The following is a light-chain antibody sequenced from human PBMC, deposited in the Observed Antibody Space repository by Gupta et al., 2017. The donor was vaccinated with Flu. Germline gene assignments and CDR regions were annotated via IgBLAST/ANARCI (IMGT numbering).Light chain of an antibody. CDR3: QQYNSYSHT. Sequence: DIQMTQSPSTLSASVGDRVTITCRASQSISGWLAWFQQKPGKAAKLLIYKASSLESGVPSRFSGSGSGTEFTLTISSLQPDDFATYYFQQYNSYSHTFGQGTKVEFK. J-gene: IGKJ1*01. V-gene: IGKV1-5*03. CDR1: QSISGW. CDR2: KAS.